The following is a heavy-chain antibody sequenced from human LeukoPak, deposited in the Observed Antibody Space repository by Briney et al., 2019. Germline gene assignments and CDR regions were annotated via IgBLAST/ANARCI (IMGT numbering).Heavy chain of an antibody. V-gene: IGHV4-34*01. CDR1: GGSFSGYY. J-gene: IGHJ4*02. D-gene: IGHD3-22*01. Sequence: SETLSLTCAVCGGSFSGYYWSWIRQPPGKGLEWIGEINHSGSTNYNPSLKSRVTISVDTSKHQFSLKLSSVTAADTAVYYCARGTAGDYYDGSGSKSYYFDYWGQGTLVTVSS. CDR2: INHSGST. CDR3: ARGTAGDYYDGSGSKSYYFDY.